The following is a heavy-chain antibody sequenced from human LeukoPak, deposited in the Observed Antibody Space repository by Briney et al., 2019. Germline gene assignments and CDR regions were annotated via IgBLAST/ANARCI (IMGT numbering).Heavy chain of an antibody. J-gene: IGHJ4*02. Sequence: SETLSLTCAVYGGSFSGYYWSWIRQPPGKGLEWIGEINHSGSTNYNPSLRSRVTISVDTSKNQFSLKLSSVTAADTAVYYCARGVVTDYWGQGTLVTVSS. V-gene: IGHV4-34*01. CDR2: INHSGST. CDR3: ARGVVTDY. D-gene: IGHD2-21*02. CDR1: GGSFSGYY.